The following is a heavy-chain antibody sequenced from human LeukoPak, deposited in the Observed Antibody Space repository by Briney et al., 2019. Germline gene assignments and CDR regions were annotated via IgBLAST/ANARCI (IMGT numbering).Heavy chain of an antibody. CDR1: GYTFTGYY. CDR3: ARSSIIAAAGPYYFDY. Sequence: GASVKLSCKASGYTFTGYYMHWVRQATGQGLEWMGWMNPNSGNTGYAQKFQGRVTITRNTSISTAYMELSSLRSEDTAVYYCARSSIIAAAGPYYFDYWGQGTLVTVSS. CDR2: MNPNSGNT. J-gene: IGHJ4*02. D-gene: IGHD6-13*01. V-gene: IGHV1-8*03.